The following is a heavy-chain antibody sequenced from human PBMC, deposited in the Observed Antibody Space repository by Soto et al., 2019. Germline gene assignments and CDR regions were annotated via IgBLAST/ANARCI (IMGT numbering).Heavy chain of an antibody. CDR1: GLPFSDYS. V-gene: IGHV3-11*06. Sequence: QVQLVESGGGLVKPGGPLSLSCAASGLPFSDYSMTWIRPAPGQGLEWVSRLSRGGGDTEYADSVKGRFTISSDNATNSLYLQMDSLSAEDTAVYDCTRGGRSTSYYGEDWGQGTLVTVSA. CDR2: LSRGGGDT. CDR3: TRGGRSTSYYGED. J-gene: IGHJ4*02. D-gene: IGHD2-2*01.